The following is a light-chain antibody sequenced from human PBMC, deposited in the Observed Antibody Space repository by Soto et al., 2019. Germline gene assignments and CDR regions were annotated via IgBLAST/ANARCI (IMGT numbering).Light chain of an antibody. CDR3: QSYDSSLSANYV. Sequence: QSVLTHPRSVSWAPGQRVTISCTGSSSNIGAGYDVHWYQQLPGTAPKLLIYGNSNRPSGVPDRFSGSKSGTSASLAITGLQAEDEADYYCQSYDSSLSANYVFGTGTKVTXL. CDR2: GNS. CDR1: SSNIGAGYD. J-gene: IGLJ1*01. V-gene: IGLV1-40*01.